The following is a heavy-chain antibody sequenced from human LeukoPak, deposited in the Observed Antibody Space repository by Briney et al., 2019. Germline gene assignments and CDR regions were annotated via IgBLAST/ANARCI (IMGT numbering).Heavy chain of an antibody. CDR3: AKPIVGATHYYDYMDV. D-gene: IGHD1-26*01. V-gene: IGHV3-30*02. Sequence: PGGSLRLSCAASGFTFSSYGMHWVRQAPGKGLEWVAFIRYDGSNKYYADSVKGRFTISRDNSKNTLYLQMNSLRAEDTAVYYCAKPIVGATHYYDYMDVWGKGTTVTVSS. CDR1: GFTFSSYG. J-gene: IGHJ6*03. CDR2: IRYDGSNK.